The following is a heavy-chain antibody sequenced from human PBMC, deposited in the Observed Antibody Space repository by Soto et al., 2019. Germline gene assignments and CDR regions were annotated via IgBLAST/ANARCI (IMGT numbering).Heavy chain of an antibody. Sequence: SEPLSLTCTVSGGSISSGGYCWSWIRQHPGKGLEWIGYIYYSGSTYYNPSLKSRVTISVDTSKNQFSLKLGSVTAADTAVYYCARDRPYYYDSSGYGFNWFDPWGQGTLVTVSS. CDR1: GGSISSGGYC. V-gene: IGHV4-31*03. CDR3: ARDRPYYYDSSGYGFNWFDP. D-gene: IGHD3-22*01. J-gene: IGHJ5*02. CDR2: IYYSGST.